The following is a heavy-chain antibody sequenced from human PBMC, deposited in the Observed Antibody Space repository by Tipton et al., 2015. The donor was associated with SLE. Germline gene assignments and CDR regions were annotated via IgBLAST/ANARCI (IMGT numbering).Heavy chain of an antibody. CDR2: IITSEGRT. J-gene: IGHJ4*02. CDR3: VRELVGGHFDY. D-gene: IGHD3-16*01. Sequence: QSGPEVKKPGASMKVSCKTSGYTFSDYYIHWMRQAPGQGLEWIGIIITSEGRTNYAQKFWGRVSMTRDMSTGTIYMELDSPTSDDTAVYYCVRELVGGHFDYWGQGTLVTVSS. V-gene: IGHV1-46*01. CDR1: GYTFSDYY.